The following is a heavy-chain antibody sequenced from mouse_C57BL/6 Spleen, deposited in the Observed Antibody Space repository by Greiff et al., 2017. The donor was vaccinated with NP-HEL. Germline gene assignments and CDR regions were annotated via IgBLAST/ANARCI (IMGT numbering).Heavy chain of an antibody. J-gene: IGHJ4*01. CDR3: ARYYDYDGYYAMDY. CDR1: GYTFTDYY. V-gene: IGHV1-26*01. Sequence: EVQLQQSGPELVKPGASVKISCKASGYTFTDYYMNWVKQSHGKSLEWIGDINPNNGGTSYNQKFKGKATLTVDKSSSTAYMELRSLTSDDSAVYYCARYYDYDGYYAMDYWGQGTSVTVSS. D-gene: IGHD2-4*01. CDR2: INPNNGGT.